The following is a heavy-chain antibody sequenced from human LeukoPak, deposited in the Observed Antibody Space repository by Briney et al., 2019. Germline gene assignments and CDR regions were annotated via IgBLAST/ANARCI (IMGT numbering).Heavy chain of an antibody. Sequence: GGSLRLSSVASVLNFDDSAMHWVREAPGEGVEWGSLISAEGGSTFSADSAKGRFSISRDNSKNSLYLQMNSLRSEDTAMYYCAQDSGKFAYWGQGTRVGVSS. CDR1: VLNFDDSA. J-gene: IGHJ4*02. CDR2: ISAEGGST. D-gene: IGHD3-16*01. CDR3: AQDSGKFAY. V-gene: IGHV3-43*02.